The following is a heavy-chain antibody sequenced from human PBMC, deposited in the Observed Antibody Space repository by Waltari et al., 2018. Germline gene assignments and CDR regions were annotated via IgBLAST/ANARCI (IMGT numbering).Heavy chain of an antibody. D-gene: IGHD1-1*01. CDR1: GFTLGTSW. V-gene: IGHV3-7*01. J-gene: IGHJ5*02. Sequence: EVQLVESGGGLAQPGGSMTLSGVGPGFTLGTSWMRGVRQAPGKGLEWVATMNKDGSERYYVDSVRGRFIISKDDAKNSLSLEMNILAVEDTAIYYCARDSPDKHWKFFGNYHWGQGTLVNVSP. CDR2: MNKDGSER. CDR3: ARDSPDKHWKFFGNYH.